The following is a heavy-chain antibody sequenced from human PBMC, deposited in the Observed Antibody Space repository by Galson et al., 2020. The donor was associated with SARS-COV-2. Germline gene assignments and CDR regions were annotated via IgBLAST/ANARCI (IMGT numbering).Heavy chain of an antibody. V-gene: IGHV3-15*01. CDR1: GFTFSNAW. J-gene: IGHJ4*02. Sequence: GESLKISCAASGFTFSNAWMSWVRQAPGKGLEWVGRIKSKTDGGTTDYAAPVKGRFTISRDDSKNTLYLQMNSLKTEDTAVYYCTTEKANDYVWGSYRPPFDYWGQGTLVTVSS. CDR3: TTEKANDYVWGSYRPPFDY. D-gene: IGHD3-16*02. CDR2: IKSKTDGGTT.